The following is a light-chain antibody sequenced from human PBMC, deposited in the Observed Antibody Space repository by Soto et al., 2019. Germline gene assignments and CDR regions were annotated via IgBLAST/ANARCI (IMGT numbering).Light chain of an antibody. V-gene: IGKV3-20*01. CDR1: QSLSSGY. CDR3: QQYTFSTRYT. Sequence: EMVLTQPPGTLSLSPGERATLSCRASQSLSSGYLAWCQRKPGQSPRLLIYGASSRGTGIPDRFSGSGSGTDFMLTINSVEPEDFAGYYCQQYTFSTRYTCRQGTRLEFK. CDR2: GAS. J-gene: IGKJ2*01.